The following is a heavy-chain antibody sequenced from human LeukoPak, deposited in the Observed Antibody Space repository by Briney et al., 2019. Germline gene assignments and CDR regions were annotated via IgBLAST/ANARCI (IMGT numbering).Heavy chain of an antibody. V-gene: IGHV3-9*01. J-gene: IGHJ6*02. Sequence: GGSLRLSCAASGFTFDDYAMHWVRQAPGKGLEWVSGISWNSGSIGYADSVKGRFTISRDNAKNSLYLQVNSLRAEDTALYYCAKDIMRSMSYYYYYGMDVWGQGTTVTVSS. CDR3: AKDIMRSMSYYYYYGMDV. CDR2: ISWNSGSI. D-gene: IGHD3-16*01. CDR1: GFTFDDYA.